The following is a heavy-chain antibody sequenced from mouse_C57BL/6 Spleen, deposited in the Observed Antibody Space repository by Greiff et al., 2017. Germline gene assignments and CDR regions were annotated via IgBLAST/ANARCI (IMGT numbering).Heavy chain of an antibody. J-gene: IGHJ1*03. D-gene: IGHD1-1*01. CDR3: APYYGSSHWYFDV. Sequence: VQVQQPGAELVKPGASVKLSCKASGYTFTSYWMQWVKQRPGQGLEWIGEIDPSDSYTNYNQKFKGKATLTVDTSSSTAYMQLSSLTSEDSAVYYCAPYYGSSHWYFDVWGTGTTVTVSS. V-gene: IGHV1-50*01. CDR2: IDPSDSYT. CDR1: GYTFTSYW.